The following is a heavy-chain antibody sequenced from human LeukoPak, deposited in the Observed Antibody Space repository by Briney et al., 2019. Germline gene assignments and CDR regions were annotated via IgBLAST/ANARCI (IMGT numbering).Heavy chain of an antibody. CDR2: ISDDGSNK. Sequence: GGSLRLSCAASGFTFSIYAMHWVRQPPGKGLEWVAVISDDGSNKVYTDSVKGRFTVFRDNSKNTLYLQMNSLRAEDTAVYYCARNYDSSGNYFDSWGQGTLVTVSS. CDR3: ARNYDSSGNYFDS. CDR1: GFTFSIYA. D-gene: IGHD3-22*01. V-gene: IGHV3-30-3*01. J-gene: IGHJ4*02.